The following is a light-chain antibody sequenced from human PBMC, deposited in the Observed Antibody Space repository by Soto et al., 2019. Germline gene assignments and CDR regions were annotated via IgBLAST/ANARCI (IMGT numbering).Light chain of an antibody. Sequence: DIQMTQSPTSLSASVGDRVTITCRASQGIRNFVAWYQQKPGKAPKLLIYAASTLQSGVPSRFSGNGSGTDFALTINSRQHEDVATYSCQKYSSIPVFGPGTKVEIK. CDR3: QKYSSIPV. CDR2: AAS. V-gene: IGKV1-27*01. J-gene: IGKJ3*01. CDR1: QGIRNF.